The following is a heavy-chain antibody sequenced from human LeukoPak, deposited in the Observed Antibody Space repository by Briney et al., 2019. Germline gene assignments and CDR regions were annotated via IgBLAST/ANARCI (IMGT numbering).Heavy chain of an antibody. J-gene: IGHJ4*02. CDR1: GGSISNYY. V-gene: IGHV4-59*01. CDR3: ARVRHSSGWSDFDY. D-gene: IGHD6-19*01. Sequence: LSETLSLTCTVSGGSISNYYWTWIRQPPGKGLEWIGYIYYSGATNYNPSLKSRVTISVDTSKNQFSLKLSSVTAADTAVYYCARVRHSSGWSDFDYWGQGTLVTVSS. CDR2: IYYSGAT.